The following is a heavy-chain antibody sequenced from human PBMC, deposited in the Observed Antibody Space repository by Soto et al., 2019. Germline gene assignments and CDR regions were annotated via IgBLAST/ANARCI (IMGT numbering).Heavy chain of an antibody. CDR2: LDPSGVAT. V-gene: IGHV1-46*01. J-gene: IGHJ3*02. Sequence: GASVKVSCKASGYTFTSYFIHWVRQAPGQGLEWMGVLDPSGVATNSAQKFQGRLTMTRDTSTSTVYMDLTSLGSDDTALYYCARVSRGAFDIWGQGTLVTVSS. CDR3: ARVSRGAFDI. CDR1: GYTFTSYF.